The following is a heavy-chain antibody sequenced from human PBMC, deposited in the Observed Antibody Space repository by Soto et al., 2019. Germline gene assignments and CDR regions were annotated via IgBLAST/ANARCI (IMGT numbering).Heavy chain of an antibody. CDR1: GFTFSSYS. Sequence: GGSLRLSCAASGFTFSSYSMNWVRQAPGKGLEWVSYISSSSTIYYADSVKGRFTISRDNAKNSLYLQMNSLRAGDTAVYYCARELYVDAHTNDDYWGQGTLVTVSS. V-gene: IGHV3-48*01. J-gene: IGHJ4*02. D-gene: IGHD3-16*01. CDR2: ISSSSTI. CDR3: ARELYVDAHTNDDY.